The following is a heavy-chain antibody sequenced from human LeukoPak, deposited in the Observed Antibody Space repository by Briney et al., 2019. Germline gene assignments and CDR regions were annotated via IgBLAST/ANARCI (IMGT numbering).Heavy chain of an antibody. CDR3: ASGLWCGELLTRFDY. V-gene: IGHV3-21*01. J-gene: IGHJ4*02. Sequence: GGSLRLSCAAPGFTFSSYSMNWVRQAPGKGLEWVSSISSSSSYIYYADSVKGRFTISRDNAKNSLYLQMNSLRAEDTAVYYCASGLWCGELLTRFDYWGQGTLVTVSS. CDR1: GFTFSSYS. CDR2: ISSSSSYI. D-gene: IGHD3-10*01.